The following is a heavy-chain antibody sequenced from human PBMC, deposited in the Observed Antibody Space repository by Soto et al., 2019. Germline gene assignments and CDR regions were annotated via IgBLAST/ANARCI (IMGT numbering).Heavy chain of an antibody. J-gene: IGHJ3*02. V-gene: IGHV3-23*01. Sequence: PSETLSLTCTVSGGSISSSSYYWGWVRQAPGKGLEWVSAISGSGGSTYYADSVKGRFTISRGNSKNTLYLQMNSLRAEETAVYYFAKDGSDYYDSSGYWADAFDICGQGTMVTVSS. CDR3: AKDGSDYYDSSGYWADAFDI. CDR2: ISGSGGST. D-gene: IGHD3-22*01. CDR1: GGSISSSSYY.